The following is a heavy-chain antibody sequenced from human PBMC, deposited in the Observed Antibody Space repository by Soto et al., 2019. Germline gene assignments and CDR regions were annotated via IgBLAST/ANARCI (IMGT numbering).Heavy chain of an antibody. J-gene: IGHJ4*02. CDR2: ISAYNGNT. D-gene: IGHD2-2*01. CDR1: GYTFASYA. Sequence: QVQLVQSGAEVKKPGASVKVSCKASGYTFASYAISWMRQAPGQGLEWMGWISAYNGNTNYAQKLQGRVTMTTDTSTSTADMELRSMRSDDTAVYYCARDPPAPEHWGQGTLVTVSS. CDR3: ARDPPAPEH. V-gene: IGHV1-18*01.